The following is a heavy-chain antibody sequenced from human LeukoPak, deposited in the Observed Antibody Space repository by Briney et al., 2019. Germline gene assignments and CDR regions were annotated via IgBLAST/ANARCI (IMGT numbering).Heavy chain of an antibody. V-gene: IGHV3-7*01. CDR3: ARDKGYYVKGAFDI. J-gene: IGHJ3*02. CDR1: GFTFSSYW. CDR2: IKQDGSEK. D-gene: IGHD1-26*01. Sequence: GGSLRLSCAASGFTFSSYWMSWVRQAPGKGLEWVANIKQDGSEKYYVDSVKGRFTISRDNAKNSLYLQMNSLRAEDTAVYYCARDKGYYVKGAFDIWGKGKMVTVS.